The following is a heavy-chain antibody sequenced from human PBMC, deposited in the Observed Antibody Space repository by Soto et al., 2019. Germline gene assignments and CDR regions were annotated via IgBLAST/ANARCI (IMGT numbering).Heavy chain of an antibody. V-gene: IGHV4-59*01. CDR2: ISKSGRI. CDR3: ARDRLAADAAEVAYDF. J-gene: IGHJ3*01. D-gene: IGHD3-3*01. CDR1: GGSISTYF. Sequence: SEPLSLTCTVSGGSISTYFWSWLRQSPGKGLEWIAYISKSGRIIYNPSLESRVTISLDASRNQFFLRLSSVTAADTAVYYCARDRLAADAAEVAYDFWGQGTRVT.